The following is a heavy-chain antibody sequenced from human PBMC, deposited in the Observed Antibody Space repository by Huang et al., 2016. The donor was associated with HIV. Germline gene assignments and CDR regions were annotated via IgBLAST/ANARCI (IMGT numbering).Heavy chain of an antibody. CDR1: GGTVSSFS. V-gene: IGHV1-69*13. Sequence: QVQLVQSGAEMKKSGSSVKVSCKASGGTVSSFSFTWVRQAPGHGLEWMGGIIPLHDTTDLEQKFRGRVTLTADESTNTACMELSGLTSQDTAVYYCARGVGNSNRGFDIWGQGTLVTVS. D-gene: IGHD5-18*01. J-gene: IGHJ4*02. CDR2: IIPLHDTT. CDR3: ARGVGNSNRGFDI.